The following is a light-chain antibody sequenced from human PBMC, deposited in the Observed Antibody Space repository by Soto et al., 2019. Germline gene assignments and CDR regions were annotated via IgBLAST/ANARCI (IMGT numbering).Light chain of an antibody. CDR3: QQYNNWPPLT. Sequence: EIVMTQSPATLSVSPGERATLSCMASQSVSGNLAGYQQRPGQAPRLLIYGASTRATGIPARFSGSGPATEFTLTIRSMQSEDFAVYYCQQYNNWPPLTFGGGTKVEIK. J-gene: IGKJ4*01. CDR1: QSVSGN. CDR2: GAS. V-gene: IGKV3-15*01.